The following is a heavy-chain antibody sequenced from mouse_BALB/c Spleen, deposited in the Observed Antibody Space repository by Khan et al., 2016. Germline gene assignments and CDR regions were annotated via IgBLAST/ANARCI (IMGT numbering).Heavy chain of an antibody. D-gene: IGHD2-2*01. J-gene: IGHJ4*01. CDR1: GFDFSRYW. CDR2: INPGSSTI. CDR3: ARLLWLRAMDY. Sequence: EVKLLESGGGLVQPGGSLNLSCAASGFDFSRYWMSWARQAPGKGQEWIGEINPGSSTINYTPSLKDKFIISRDNAKNTLYLQMSKGRSEDTALYYCARLLWLRAMDYWGQGTSVTVSS. V-gene: IGHV4-2*02.